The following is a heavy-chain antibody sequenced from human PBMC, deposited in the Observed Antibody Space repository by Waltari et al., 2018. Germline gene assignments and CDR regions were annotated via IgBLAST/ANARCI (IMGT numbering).Heavy chain of an antibody. V-gene: IGHV5-51*03. CDR3: ARREHDYDYVGGSYRRVIDTFDI. CDR2: IYVGDSET. CDR1: GDKFSTYW. D-gene: IGHD3-16*02. J-gene: IGHJ3*02. Sequence: EVRLVQSGAEVKQPGESLKISCKGSGDKFSTYWIGWVRQIPGKGLEWMGIIYVGDSETRYSPSFRGQVTMSADKSITTAYLQWSSLKASDTAMYYCARREHDYDYVGGSYRRVIDTFDIWGQGTRVTVSS.